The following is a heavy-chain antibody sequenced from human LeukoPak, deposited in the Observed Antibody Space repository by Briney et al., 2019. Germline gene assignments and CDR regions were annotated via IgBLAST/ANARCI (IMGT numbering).Heavy chain of an antibody. J-gene: IGHJ4*02. Sequence: ERSLRLSCAASGFTFSSYAMHWVRQAPGKGLEWVAVISYDGSNKYYADSVKGRFTISRDNSKNTLYLQMNSLRAEDTAVYYCARDLRFLEWSDFGYWGQGTLVTVSS. V-gene: IGHV3-30*04. CDR1: GFTFSSYA. CDR3: ARDLRFLEWSDFGY. CDR2: ISYDGSNK. D-gene: IGHD3-3*01.